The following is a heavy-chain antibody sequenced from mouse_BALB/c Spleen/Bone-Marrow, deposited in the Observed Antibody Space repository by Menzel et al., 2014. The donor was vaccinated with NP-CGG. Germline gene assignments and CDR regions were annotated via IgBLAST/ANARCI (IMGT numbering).Heavy chain of an antibody. Sequence: EVQVVESGAELVKPGASVKLSCTASGFNIKDTYMHWVKQRPEQGLEWIGRIDPANGNTKYDPKFQGKATITADTSSNTAYLRLSSLTSEDTAVYYCARYALRYDYYAKDYWGQGTSVTVSS. CDR1: GFNIKDTY. CDR3: ARYALRYDYYAKDY. V-gene: IGHV14-3*02. D-gene: IGHD1-1*01. J-gene: IGHJ4*01. CDR2: IDPANGNT.